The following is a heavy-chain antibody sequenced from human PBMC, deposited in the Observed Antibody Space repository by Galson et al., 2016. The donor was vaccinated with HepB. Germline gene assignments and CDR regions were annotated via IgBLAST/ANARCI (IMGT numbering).Heavy chain of an antibody. Sequence: SVKVSCKASGYTFTTSGISWVRQAPGQGLEWMGWISSYSGNTNYAQHVKGGLTFTTDTSTTTAYMQMRSLRVDDTALYYFAGHVQDPVDPWGQGTLVTVSS. D-gene: IGHD6-6*01. V-gene: IGHV1-18*01. CDR2: ISSYSGNT. J-gene: IGHJ5*02. CDR1: GYTFTTSG. CDR3: AGHVQDPVDP.